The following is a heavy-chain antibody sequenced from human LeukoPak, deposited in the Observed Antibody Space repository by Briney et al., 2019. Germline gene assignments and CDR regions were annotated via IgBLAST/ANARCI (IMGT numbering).Heavy chain of an antibody. J-gene: IGHJ4*02. CDR2: ISAYNGNT. Sequence: ASVKVSCKTSVYIFTNHGISWVRQAPGQGLEWMAWISAYNGNTEYSQNFQGRVTMTMDTSTSTAYMELKSLTADDTAIYYCAREPGVAAAAVPFDYWGQGTLVTVSS. V-gene: IGHV1-18*01. CDR3: AREPGVAAAAVPFDY. D-gene: IGHD6-19*01. CDR1: VYIFTNHG.